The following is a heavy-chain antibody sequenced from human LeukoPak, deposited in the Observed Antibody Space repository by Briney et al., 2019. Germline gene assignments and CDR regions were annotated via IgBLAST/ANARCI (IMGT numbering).Heavy chain of an antibody. CDR1: GGSISSYY. CDR3: ARRIETYYYDTSGYYFGYYFDY. J-gene: IGHJ4*02. CDR2: IYRSGST. V-gene: IGHV4-59*08. D-gene: IGHD3-22*01. Sequence: SETLSLTCTDSGGSISSYYWSWIRQPPGKGLEWIGYIYRSGSTNYNPSLKSRVTISVDTSKNQFSLNLSSVTAADTAIYYCARRIETYYYDTSGYYFGYYFDYWGQGTLVTVSS.